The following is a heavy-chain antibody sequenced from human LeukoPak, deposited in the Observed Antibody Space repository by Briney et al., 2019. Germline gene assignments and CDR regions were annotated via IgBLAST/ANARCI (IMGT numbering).Heavy chain of an antibody. CDR3: AKGWRMSDP. J-gene: IGHJ5*02. CDR1: GFIFSNYG. CDR2: ISYDGSNK. Sequence: GRSLRLSCAASGFIFSNYGMHWVRQAPGKGLEWVAVISYDGSNKYYADSVKGRFTISRDNSKNTLYLQMNSLRAEDTAVYYCAKGWRMSDPWGQGTLVTVSS. V-gene: IGHV3-30*18. D-gene: IGHD1-1*01.